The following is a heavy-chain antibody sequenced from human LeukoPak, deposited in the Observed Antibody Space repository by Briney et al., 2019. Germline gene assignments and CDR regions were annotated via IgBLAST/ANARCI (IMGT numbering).Heavy chain of an antibody. Sequence: ASVKVSCKASGGTFSSYAINWVRQAPGQGLEWMGGIIPIFGTANYAQKFQGRVTITADEPTSTASMELSSLRFEDTAVYFCARDNYLGAYGMDVWGQGTTVTVSS. D-gene: IGHD4-11*01. CDR1: GGTFSSYA. CDR2: IIPIFGTA. J-gene: IGHJ6*02. V-gene: IGHV1-69*13. CDR3: ARDNYLGAYGMDV.